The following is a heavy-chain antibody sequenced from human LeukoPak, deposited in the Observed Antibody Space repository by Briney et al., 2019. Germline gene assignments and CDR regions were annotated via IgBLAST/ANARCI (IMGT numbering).Heavy chain of an antibody. V-gene: IGHV3-23*01. CDR1: GFTFTTYG. Sequence: GGSLRLSCAASGFTFTTYGMSWVRQAPGKGLEWVSSIVGSGTSAFYADSVKGPFTISRDNSKATLFLQMNNLRAEDTAVYYCAKRGVGYYFDIWGQGTLVTVSS. D-gene: IGHD3-10*01. J-gene: IGHJ4*02. CDR2: IVGSGTSA. CDR3: AKRGVGYYFDI.